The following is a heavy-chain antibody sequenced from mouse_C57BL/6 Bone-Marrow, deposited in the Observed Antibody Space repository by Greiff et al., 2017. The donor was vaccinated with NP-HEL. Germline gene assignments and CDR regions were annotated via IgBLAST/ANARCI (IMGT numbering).Heavy chain of an antibody. D-gene: IGHD4-1*01. CDR1: GYTFTSYW. V-gene: IGHV1-64*01. CDR2: IHPNSGST. J-gene: IGHJ1*03. Sequence: QVQLQQPGAELVKPGASVKLSCKASGYTFTSYWMHWVKQRPGQGLEWIGMIHPNSGSTNYNEKFKSKATLTVDKSSSTAYMQRSSLTSEDAADYCCARGGNWDCYFDVWGTGTTVTASS. CDR3: ARGGNWDCYFDV.